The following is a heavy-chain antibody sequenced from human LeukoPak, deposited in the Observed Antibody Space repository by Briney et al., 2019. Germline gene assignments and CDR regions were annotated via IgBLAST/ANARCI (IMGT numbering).Heavy chain of an antibody. CDR3: ARRGDSSSWYESWFDP. D-gene: IGHD6-13*01. CDR2: IYYSGST. V-gene: IGHV4-39*01. CDR1: GGSISSSSYY. Sequence: SETLSLTCTVSGGSISSSSYYWGWIRQPPGKGLGWIGSIYYSGSTYYNPSLKSRVTISVDTSKNQFSLKLSSVTAADTAVYYCARRGDSSSWYESWFDPWGQGTLVTVSS. J-gene: IGHJ5*02.